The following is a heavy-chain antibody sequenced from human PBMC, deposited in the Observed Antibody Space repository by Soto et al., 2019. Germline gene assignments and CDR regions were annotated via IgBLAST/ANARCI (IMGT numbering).Heavy chain of an antibody. CDR1: GFPFSSTD. CDR3: AKNSGWFNT. Sequence: GGSLRLSCAASGFPFSSTDMTWVRQAPGKGLDWVSTIDGSGGTTYYADSVKGRFTISRDNSMNTVYLQMNSLRADDTSLYYCAKNSGWFNTWGQGALVTVSS. D-gene: IGHD3-10*01. V-gene: IGHV3-23*01. J-gene: IGHJ5*02. CDR2: IDGSGGTT.